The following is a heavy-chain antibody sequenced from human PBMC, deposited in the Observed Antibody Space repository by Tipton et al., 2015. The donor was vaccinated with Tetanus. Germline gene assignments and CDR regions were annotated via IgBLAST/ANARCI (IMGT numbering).Heavy chain of an antibody. CDR2: ISGSGGST. Sequence: SLRLSCAASGFTFSSYAMSWVRQAPGKGLEWVSAISGSGGSTYYADSVKGRFTISRDNSKNTLYLQMNSLRAEDTAVYYCAKLGFDYDSSGSAFDIWGQGTMVTVSS. D-gene: IGHD3-22*01. J-gene: IGHJ3*02. CDR3: AKLGFDYDSSGSAFDI. CDR1: GFTFSSYA. V-gene: IGHV3-23*01.